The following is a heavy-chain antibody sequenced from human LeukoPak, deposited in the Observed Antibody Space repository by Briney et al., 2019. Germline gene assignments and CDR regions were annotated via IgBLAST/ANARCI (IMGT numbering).Heavy chain of an antibody. J-gene: IGHJ4*02. D-gene: IGHD3-10*01. CDR3: ATGAMVYDY. V-gene: IGHV1-24*01. Sequence: ASVKVSCTVSGSTLTKISIDWVRQAPGKGLEWMGSLSTRDSETSHAQKFQGRFNMTADTSTDTAYMEMSSLDSGDTAVYYCATGAMVYDYWGQGTLVIVSS. CDR2: LSTRDSET. CDR1: GSTLTKIS.